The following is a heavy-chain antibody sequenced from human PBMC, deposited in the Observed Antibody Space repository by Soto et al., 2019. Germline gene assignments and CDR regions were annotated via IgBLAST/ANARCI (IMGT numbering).Heavy chain of an antibody. CDR1: GFTFRNFV. D-gene: IGHD2-21*01. Sequence: EVQLLDSGGGLVQPGGSLRVSCAASGFTFRNFVMSWVRQAPGKGLEWVSAIRGSGGETFYADSVKGRFTISRDNSRNTLYLQMNSLRDEDTALYFFAQDRGWGVVSPSHDYWGRGTLVTVSS. V-gene: IGHV3-23*01. CDR2: IRGSGGET. CDR3: AQDRGWGVVSPSHDY. J-gene: IGHJ4*02.